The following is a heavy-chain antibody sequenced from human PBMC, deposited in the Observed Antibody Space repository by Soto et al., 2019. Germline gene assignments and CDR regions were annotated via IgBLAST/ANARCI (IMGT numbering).Heavy chain of an antibody. CDR3: AGVDYYDSSGYYHNWFDP. CDR1: GGTFSSYA. Sequence: QVQLVQSGAEVKKPGSSVKVSCKASGGTFSSYAISWVRQAPGQGLEWMGEIIPIFGTANYAQKFQGRVTITADXXEXTXXMELSSLRYEDTAVYYCAGVDYYDSSGYYHNWFDPWGQGTVVTVSS. CDR2: IIPIFGTA. D-gene: IGHD3-22*01. V-gene: IGHV1-69*12. J-gene: IGHJ5*02.